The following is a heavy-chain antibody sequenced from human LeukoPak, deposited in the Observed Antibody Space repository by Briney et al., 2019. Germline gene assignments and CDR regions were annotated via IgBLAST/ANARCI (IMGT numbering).Heavy chain of an antibody. Sequence: ASVKVSCKASGGTFSSYAISWVRQAPGQGLEWMGRIIPIFGIANYAQKFQGRVTITADKSTSTAYMELSSLRSEDTAVYYCAREESFWFGELRYWGLGTLVTVSS. CDR3: AREESFWFGELRY. D-gene: IGHD3-10*01. J-gene: IGHJ4*02. V-gene: IGHV1-69*04. CDR1: GGTFSSYA. CDR2: IIPIFGIA.